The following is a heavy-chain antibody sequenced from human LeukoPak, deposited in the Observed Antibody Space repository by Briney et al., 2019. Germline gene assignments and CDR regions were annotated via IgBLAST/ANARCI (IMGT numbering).Heavy chain of an antibody. CDR2: MNPNSWNT. CDR3: ARGWFGQVLQYY. CDR1: GYTFTSYD. J-gene: IGHJ4*02. V-gene: IGHV1-8*01. Sequence: ASVKLSCKASGYTFTSYDINWVRQATGQGLDWMGWMNPNSWNTGYAQQFQGRVTMTRTTSTSTAYMEVSSLRSDDTPVYYWARGWFGQVLQYYRGQGTLGTVS. D-gene: IGHD3-10*01.